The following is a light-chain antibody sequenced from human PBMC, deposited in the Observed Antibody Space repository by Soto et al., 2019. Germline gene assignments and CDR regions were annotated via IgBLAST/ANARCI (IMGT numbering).Light chain of an antibody. CDR3: QQYYSTPRT. Sequence: DIVMTQSPDSLTVSLGERATINCKSSQSVLYTSNNKNYLAWYQQKPGQPPKKLIYWASARESGVPDRFSGSESGTDFTLTISSLQAEDVAVYYCQQYYSTPRTFGQGTKVEIK. V-gene: IGKV4-1*01. CDR1: QSVLYTSNNKNY. J-gene: IGKJ1*01. CDR2: WAS.